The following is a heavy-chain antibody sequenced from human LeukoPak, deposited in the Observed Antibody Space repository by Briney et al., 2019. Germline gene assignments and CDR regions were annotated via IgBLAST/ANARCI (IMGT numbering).Heavy chain of an antibody. CDR2: LNHSGST. V-gene: IGHV4-34*01. D-gene: IGHD2-2*01. Sequence: SETLSLTCAVYGESFSGYYWNWIRQPPGKGLEWIGELNHSGSTNYNPSLQSRVTISVDTSKNQFSLRLSSVTAADTAVYFCARNREPAATIDYWGQGTLVTVSS. J-gene: IGHJ4*02. CDR1: GESFSGYY. CDR3: ARNREPAATIDY.